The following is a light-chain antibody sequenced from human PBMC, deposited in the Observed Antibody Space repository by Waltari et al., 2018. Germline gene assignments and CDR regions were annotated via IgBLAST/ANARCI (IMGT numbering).Light chain of an antibody. CDR3: CSYAGSTTFVV. Sequence: QSALTQPASVSGSPGQSITISCTGRSSAVGPYHLVSWYQQYPGKAPKLMIYEVTKRPSGVSNRFSGSKSGNTASLTISGLQAEDEADYYCCSYAGSTTFVVFGGGTNLAVL. CDR1: SSAVGPYHL. CDR2: EVT. V-gene: IGLV2-23*02. J-gene: IGLJ2*01.